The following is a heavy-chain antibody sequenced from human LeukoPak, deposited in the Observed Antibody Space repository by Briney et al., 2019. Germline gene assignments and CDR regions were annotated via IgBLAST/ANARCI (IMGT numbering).Heavy chain of an antibody. CDR2: SIGPPSET. Sequence: QTGGSLRLSCAAYGFTFSTYALTWVRQAPGKGLEWVSSIGPPSETYYAESVKGRFTIARDNSKDTVFMQLSGLRVEDTAVYYCVRDWTNGANCAGDGLESWGQGTLVIVSA. V-gene: IGHV3-23*01. CDR1: GFTFSTYA. D-gene: IGHD2-8*01. CDR3: VRDWTNGANCAGDGLES. J-gene: IGHJ4*02.